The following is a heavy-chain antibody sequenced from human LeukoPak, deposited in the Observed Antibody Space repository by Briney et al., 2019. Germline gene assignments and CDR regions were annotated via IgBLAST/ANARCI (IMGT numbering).Heavy chain of an antibody. Sequence: GGSLRLSCAASGFTFSNYWMTWVRQAPGKGLEWVANINRDGSERYYVDSVKGRFTISRDDAKSSLYLQMNSLRAEDTAVYYCARRNAMDVWGQGTTV. CDR1: GFTFSNYW. J-gene: IGHJ6*02. V-gene: IGHV3-7*03. CDR2: INRDGSER. CDR3: ARRNAMDV.